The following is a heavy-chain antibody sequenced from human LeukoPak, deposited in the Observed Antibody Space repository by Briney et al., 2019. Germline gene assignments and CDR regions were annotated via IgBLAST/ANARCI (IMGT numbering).Heavy chain of an antibody. Sequence: PGGSLRLSCAASGFTFSSYWMSWVRQAPGKGLEWVANIKQDGSEKYYVDSVKGRFTISRDNSKNTLYLQMNSLRAEDTAVYYCAKGVLWFGELPFDPWGQGTLVTVSS. CDR3: AKGVLWFGELPFDP. D-gene: IGHD3-10*01. CDR2: IKQDGSEK. J-gene: IGHJ5*02. V-gene: IGHV3-7*01. CDR1: GFTFSSYW.